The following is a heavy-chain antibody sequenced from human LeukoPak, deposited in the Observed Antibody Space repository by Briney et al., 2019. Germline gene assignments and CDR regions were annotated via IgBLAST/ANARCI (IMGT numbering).Heavy chain of an antibody. J-gene: IGHJ6*03. Sequence: PGGSLRLSCAASGFTFSNAWMSWVRQAPGKGLEWVGRIKSKTDGGTTDYAAPVKGRFTISRDDSKNTLYLQMNSLKTEDTAVYYCTTVGDFWTSYYYYYYMGVWGKGTTVTVSS. D-gene: IGHD3-3*01. CDR1: GFTFSNAW. V-gene: IGHV3-15*01. CDR2: IKSKTDGGTT. CDR3: TTVGDFWTSYYYYYYMGV.